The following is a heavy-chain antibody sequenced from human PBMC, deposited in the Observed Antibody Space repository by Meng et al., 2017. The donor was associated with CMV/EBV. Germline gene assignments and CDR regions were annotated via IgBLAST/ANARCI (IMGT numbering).Heavy chain of an antibody. Sequence: EVQRGESGGGVDQHGGSRRLSRAAPGFTVSSNDMSWVRQAPGKGLEWVSVIYSGGSTYYADSVKGRFTISRDNSKNTLYLQMNSLRAEDTAVYYCARGNIVGDYWGQGTLVTVSS. CDR3: ARGNIVGDY. D-gene: IGHD2-21*01. CDR2: IYSGGST. CDR1: GFTVSSND. V-gene: IGHV3-66*01. J-gene: IGHJ4*02.